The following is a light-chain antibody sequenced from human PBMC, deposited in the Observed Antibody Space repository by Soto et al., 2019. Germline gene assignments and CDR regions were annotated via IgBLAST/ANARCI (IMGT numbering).Light chain of an antibody. CDR1: QSVSRNY. V-gene: IGKV3-20*01. Sequence: EIVLTQSPGTLSLSAGERATLSCRANQSVSRNYLAWYQHKPGQAPTALIYGASNRATGVPDRFSGSGSGTDFTLTISRLEPEDFAVYYCQNYDTSPTFGQGTKVEVK. J-gene: IGKJ1*01. CDR3: QNYDTSPT. CDR2: GAS.